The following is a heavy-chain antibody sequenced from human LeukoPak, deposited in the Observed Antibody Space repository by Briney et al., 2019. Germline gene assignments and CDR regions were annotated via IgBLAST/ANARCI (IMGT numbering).Heavy chain of an antibody. CDR1: GFTFSSYA. V-gene: IGHV3-66*01. CDR2: IFGGGST. CDR3: ARGGATIFGVVNYYFDY. J-gene: IGHJ4*02. Sequence: GGSLRLSCAASGFTFSSYAMSWVRQAPGRGLEWVSVIFGGGSTYYADSVKGRFTISRDNSRNTLYLQMNSLRAEDTAVYNCARGGATIFGVVNYYFDYWGQGTLVTVSP. D-gene: IGHD3-3*01.